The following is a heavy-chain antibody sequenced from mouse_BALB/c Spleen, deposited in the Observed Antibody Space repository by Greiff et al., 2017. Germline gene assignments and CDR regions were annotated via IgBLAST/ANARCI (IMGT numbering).Heavy chain of an antibody. D-gene: IGHD1-1*01. V-gene: IGHV3-6*02. Sequence: EVQLVESGPGLVKPSQSLSLTCSVTGYSITSGYYWNWIRQFPGNKLEWMGYISYDGSNNYNPSLKNRISITRDTSKNQFFLKLNSVTTEDTATYYCARGFITTVEYYFDYWGQGTTLTVSS. CDR3: ARGFITTVEYYFDY. CDR1: GYSITSGYY. J-gene: IGHJ2*01. CDR2: ISYDGSN.